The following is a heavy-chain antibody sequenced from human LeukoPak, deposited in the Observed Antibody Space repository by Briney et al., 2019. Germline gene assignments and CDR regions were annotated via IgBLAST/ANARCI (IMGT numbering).Heavy chain of an antibody. Sequence: GGSLRLSCAASEFTFSIAWMTWVRQAPGKGLEWVGRIKSKNDGETADYAAPVKGRFSISRDDSRNTLYLQMDSLTEDTAVYYCTKDDPFNRNWGQGTLVTVSS. CDR2: IKSKNDGETA. D-gene: IGHD2/OR15-2a*01. CDR1: EFTFSIAW. CDR3: TKDDPFNRN. V-gene: IGHV3-15*01. J-gene: IGHJ4*02.